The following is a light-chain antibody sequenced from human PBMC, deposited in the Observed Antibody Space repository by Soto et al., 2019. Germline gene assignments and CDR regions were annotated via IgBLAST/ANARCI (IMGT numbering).Light chain of an antibody. V-gene: IGLV2-14*01. CDR2: EVS. Sequence: QSALTQPASVSGSPGQSVTISCTGTTCDVGGYNYVSWYQQHPGKAPKLLIYEVSNGPSGVSNRFSGSKSGNTASLTISGLQAEDEADYYCSSYTSSSTVVFGGGTKVTVL. J-gene: IGLJ2*01. CDR3: SSYTSSSTVV. CDR1: TCDVGGYNY.